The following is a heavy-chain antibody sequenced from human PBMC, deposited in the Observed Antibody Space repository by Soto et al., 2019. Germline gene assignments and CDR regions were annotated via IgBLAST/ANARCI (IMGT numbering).Heavy chain of an antibody. J-gene: IGHJ2*01. CDR2: GSVSGASK. CDR3: AKVFFFQTEDGIRDVRSVSAFLLNRSSDL. V-gene: IGHV3-23*01. Sequence: PGKGLEWVSGGSVSGASKYYADSVKGRFTISRDNSKNTLYLQMNSLRAEDTALYYCAKVFFFQTEDGIRDVRSVSAFLLNRSSDL. D-gene: IGHD3-10*02.